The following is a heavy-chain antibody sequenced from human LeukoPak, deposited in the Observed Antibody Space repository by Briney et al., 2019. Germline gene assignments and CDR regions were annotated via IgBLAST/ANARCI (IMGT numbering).Heavy chain of an antibody. CDR3: ARDGNDYGDYGFDY. V-gene: IGHV4-59*01. CDR2: IYYSGST. Sequence: SETLSLTCTVSGGSISSYYWSWIRQPSGKGLEWIGYIYYSGSTNYNPSLKSRVTISVDTSKNQFSLKLSSVTAADTAVYYCARDGNDYGDYGFDYWGQGTLVTVSS. CDR1: GGSISSYY. D-gene: IGHD4-17*01. J-gene: IGHJ4*02.